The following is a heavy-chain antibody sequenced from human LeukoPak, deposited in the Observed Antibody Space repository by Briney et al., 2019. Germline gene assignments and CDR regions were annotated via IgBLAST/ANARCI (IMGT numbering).Heavy chain of an antibody. Sequence: ASVKVSCKASGYTFTSYGISWVRQAPGQGLEWMGWISAYNANTNYAQKLQGRVTMTTDTSTSTAYMELSSLRSDDTAVYYCAREALYCSSTSCYFDFWGQGTLVTVSS. CDR3: AREALYCSSTSCYFDF. V-gene: IGHV1-18*01. CDR2: ISAYNANT. D-gene: IGHD2-2*01. J-gene: IGHJ4*02. CDR1: GYTFTSYG.